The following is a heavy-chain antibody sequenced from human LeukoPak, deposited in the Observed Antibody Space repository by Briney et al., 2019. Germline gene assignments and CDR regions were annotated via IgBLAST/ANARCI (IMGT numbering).Heavy chain of an antibody. Sequence: ASVKVSCKASGYPFTDYYMHWVRQAPGQGLEWMGRINPNSGGTNYALKFQGKVTMTRDTSISTAYMELRRLRSDDTAVYYCARGGVAAAGQIDYWGQGTLVTVSS. J-gene: IGHJ4*02. CDR2: INPNSGGT. CDR1: GYPFTDYY. V-gene: IGHV1-2*06. D-gene: IGHD6-13*01. CDR3: ARGGVAAAGQIDY.